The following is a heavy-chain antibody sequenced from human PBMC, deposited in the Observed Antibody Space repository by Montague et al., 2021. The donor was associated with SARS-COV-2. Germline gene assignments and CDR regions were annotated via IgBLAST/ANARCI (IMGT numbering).Heavy chain of an antibody. D-gene: IGHD3-10*01. J-gene: IGHJ6*02. V-gene: IGHV4-31*03. CDR1: GGSISYGGYL. CDR2: IYKSGTT. Sequence: TLSLTCTVSGGSISYGGYLWNWIRQHPGKGLEWIGYIYKSGTTXYXPSLKSRVSLSVDTSKNQFSLNLRSATAADTALYYCARDFGGIDVWGQGTTVIVSS. CDR3: ARDFGGIDV.